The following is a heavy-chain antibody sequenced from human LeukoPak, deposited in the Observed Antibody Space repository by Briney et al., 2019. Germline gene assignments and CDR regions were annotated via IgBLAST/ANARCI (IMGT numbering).Heavy chain of an antibody. Sequence: PSETLSLTCTDSGGSISSYYWSWIRQPAGKGLEWIGRIYTSGSTNYNPSLKSRVTMSVDTSKNQFSLKLSSVTAADTAVYYCARELGRYCSSTSCAQGIDYWGQGTLVTVSS. CDR3: ARELGRYCSSTSCAQGIDY. CDR2: IYTSGST. D-gene: IGHD2-2*01. V-gene: IGHV4-4*07. CDR1: GGSISSYY. J-gene: IGHJ4*02.